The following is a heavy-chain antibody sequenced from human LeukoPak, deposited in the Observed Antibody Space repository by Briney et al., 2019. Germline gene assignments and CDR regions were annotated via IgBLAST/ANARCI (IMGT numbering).Heavy chain of an antibody. CDR2: IHQGGSI. CDR3: ARFPLIVVVPAANYGMDV. J-gene: IGHJ6*02. D-gene: IGHD2-2*01. Sequence: PSETLSLTCAVSGGSISSGDYSWSWIRRPSGKGLEWIGYIHQGGSINYNPSLKSRVTISVDRSKNQFPLRLNSVTAADTAVYYCARFPLIVVVPAANYGMDVWGQGTTVTVSS. V-gene: IGHV4-30-2*01. CDR1: GGSISSGDYS.